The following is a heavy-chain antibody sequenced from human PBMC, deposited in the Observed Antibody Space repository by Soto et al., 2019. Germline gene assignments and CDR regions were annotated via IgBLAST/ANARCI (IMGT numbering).Heavy chain of an antibody. CDR1: GLTFTSYT. Sequence: GGTLRLSCAASGLTFTSYTMSWVRQAPGKGLECVSVISGSGANTYHADSVKGRLTISRDNSKNTLYLQMNSLRAEDTAVYYCPKDNSYCSSTSCYVGVYYYYMDVWGKGTTVTVSS. CDR2: ISGSGANT. V-gene: IGHV3-23*01. J-gene: IGHJ6*03. D-gene: IGHD2-2*01. CDR3: PKDNSYCSSTSCYVGVYYYYMDV.